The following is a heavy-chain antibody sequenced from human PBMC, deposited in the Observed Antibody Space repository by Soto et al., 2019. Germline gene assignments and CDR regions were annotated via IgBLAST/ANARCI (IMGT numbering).Heavy chain of an antibody. V-gene: IGHV5-51*01. CDR1: GYSFTNYW. CDR2: IYPGGDSDI. Sequence: EVQLVQSGAEVKKPGESLKISCKASGYSFTNYWIGWVRQMPGKGLEWMGLIYPGGDSDIKYNPSFQGQVTMSADKSMNSAYLQWSSLQATDTAIYYSARRGGIVSVPAANFHYSYGLDVWGQGTTVTVSS. D-gene: IGHD2-2*01. J-gene: IGHJ6*02. CDR3: ARRGGIVSVPAANFHYSYGLDV.